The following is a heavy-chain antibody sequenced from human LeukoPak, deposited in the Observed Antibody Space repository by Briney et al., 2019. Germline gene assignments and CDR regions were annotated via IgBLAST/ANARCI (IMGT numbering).Heavy chain of an antibody. Sequence: GRPLRLSCAASGFTFDDYAMHWVRQAPGKGLEWVSGISWNSGSIGYADSVKGRFTISRDNAKNSLYLQMNSLRAEDTALYYCAKDGNEWLLSNWFDPWGQGTLVTVSS. CDR1: GFTFDDYA. V-gene: IGHV3-9*01. CDR3: AKDGNEWLLSNWFDP. J-gene: IGHJ5*02. CDR2: ISWNSGSI. D-gene: IGHD3-3*01.